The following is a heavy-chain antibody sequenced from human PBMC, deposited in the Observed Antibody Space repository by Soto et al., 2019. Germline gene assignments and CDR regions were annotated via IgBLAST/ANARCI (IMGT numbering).Heavy chain of an antibody. V-gene: IGHV4-39*07. CDR3: AREPDF. CDR2: IYYSGNT. D-gene: IGHD3-3*01. CDR1: GGFIRSSRDY. J-gene: IGHJ4*02. Sequence: SETLSLTCSVSGGFIRSSRDYWGWIRQPPGKGLEYIGSIYYSGNTYYNPTLKSRVTISVDTSKNQFSLKLSSVTAADTAVYYCAREPDFWSRGTVVTVSS.